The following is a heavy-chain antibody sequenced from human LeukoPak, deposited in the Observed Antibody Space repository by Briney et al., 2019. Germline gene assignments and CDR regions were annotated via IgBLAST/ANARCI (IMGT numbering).Heavy chain of an antibody. D-gene: IGHD6-13*01. CDR2: IEQDGSEK. V-gene: IGHV3-7*01. Sequence: GGSLRLSCAASGFTFSSYWMSWVRQAPGKGLEWVANIEQDGSEKYYVDSVKGRFTISRDNAKNSLYLQMNSLRAEDTAVYYCARDGGGYSSSWYLNNFDYWGQGTLVTVSP. J-gene: IGHJ4*02. CDR3: ARDGGGYSSSWYLNNFDY. CDR1: GFTFSSYW.